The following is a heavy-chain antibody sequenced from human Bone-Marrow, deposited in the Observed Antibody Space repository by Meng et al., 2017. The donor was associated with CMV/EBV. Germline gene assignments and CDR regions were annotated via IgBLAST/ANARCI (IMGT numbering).Heavy chain of an antibody. V-gene: IGHV1-18*01. CDR2: ISAYNGNT. CDR3: ASGRYCSSTSCYFDY. J-gene: IGHJ4*02. Sequence: ASVKVSCKASGYTFTSYGISWVRQAPGQGLEWMGWISAYNGNTNYAQKLQGRVTMTTDTSTSTAYMELRSLRSDDTAVYYCASGRYCSSTSCYFDYWGQGTLVTFSS. CDR1: GYTFTSYG. D-gene: IGHD2-2*01.